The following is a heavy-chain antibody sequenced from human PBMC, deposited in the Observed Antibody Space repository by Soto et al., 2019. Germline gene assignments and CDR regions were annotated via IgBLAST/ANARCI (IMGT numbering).Heavy chain of an antibody. Sequence: GGSLRLSCAASEFTFSNYWMTWVRQAPGKGLEWVAKIKPDGSEKYYVDSVKGRFTISRDNSKNSLYLQMDSLRAEDTAIYYCTRLDSSLAHYGMDVWGQGTTVTVSS. CDR3: TRLDSSLAHYGMDV. V-gene: IGHV3-7*01. CDR1: EFTFSNYW. D-gene: IGHD1-1*01. J-gene: IGHJ6*02. CDR2: IKPDGSEK.